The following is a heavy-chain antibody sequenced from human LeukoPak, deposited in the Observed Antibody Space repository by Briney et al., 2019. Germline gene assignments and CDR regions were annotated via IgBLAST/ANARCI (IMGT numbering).Heavy chain of an antibody. J-gene: IGHJ4*02. CDR2: ISSGDST. CDR3: AKDLGKTSRYYSDF. V-gene: IGHV3-23*01. Sequence: GGSLRLSCAASGFTFSHYDMSWVRQAPGKGLEWVSLISSGDSTFYADSVKGWFTISRDNSKRTLYLQMNSLRAADTAVYYCAKDLGKTSRYYSDFWGQGTLVTVSS. CDR1: GFTFSHYD.